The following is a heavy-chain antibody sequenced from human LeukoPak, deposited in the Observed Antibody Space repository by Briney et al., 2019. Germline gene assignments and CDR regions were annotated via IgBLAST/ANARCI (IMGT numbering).Heavy chain of an antibody. CDR1: GGTFSSYA. V-gene: IGHV1-69*04. CDR2: IIPILGIT. Sequence: SVKVSCKASGGTFSSYAISWVRQAPGQGLGWMGRIIPILGITNYAQKFQGRVTITADKSTSTAYMELNSLRSEDTAVYYCAREGDSYGSFDYWGQGTLVTVSS. J-gene: IGHJ4*02. D-gene: IGHD5-18*01. CDR3: AREGDSYGSFDY.